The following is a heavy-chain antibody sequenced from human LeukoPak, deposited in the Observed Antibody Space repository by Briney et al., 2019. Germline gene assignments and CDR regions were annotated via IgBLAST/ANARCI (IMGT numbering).Heavy chain of an antibody. V-gene: IGHV1-69*05. Sequence: SVKVSCKASGGTFSSYAISWVRQAPGQGLEWMGGIIPIFGTANYAQKLQGRVTMTTDTSTSTAYMELRSLRSDDTAVYYCARDPYYDFWSGPQINWFDPWGQGTLVTVSS. D-gene: IGHD3-3*01. CDR2: IIPIFGTA. CDR3: ARDPYYDFWSGPQINWFDP. J-gene: IGHJ5*02. CDR1: GGTFSSYA.